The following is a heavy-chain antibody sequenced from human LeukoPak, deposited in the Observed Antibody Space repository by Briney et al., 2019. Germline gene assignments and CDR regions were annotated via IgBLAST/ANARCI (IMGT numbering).Heavy chain of an antibody. CDR2: MNPNSGNT. CDR3: GSGYTSGAFDI. V-gene: IGHV1-8*01. CDR1: GYTFTSYD. D-gene: IGHD3-22*01. Sequence: SVKVSCKASGYTFTSYDINWVRQATGQGLEWMGWMNPNSGNTGYAQKFQGRVTMTEDTSTDTAYMELSSLRSEDTAVYYCGSGYTSGAFDIWGQGTMVTVSS. J-gene: IGHJ3*02.